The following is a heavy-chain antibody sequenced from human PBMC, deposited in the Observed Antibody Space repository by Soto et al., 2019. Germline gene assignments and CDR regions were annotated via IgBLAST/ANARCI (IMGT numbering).Heavy chain of an antibody. D-gene: IGHD3-22*01. CDR3: ARGVVGDSSGYYPVY. J-gene: IGHJ4*02. Sequence: KTXESLSLACAVYGASFSGYYWFWIRQPPGKGLEWIGEINHSGSTNYNPSLKSRVTISIDTSKNQFSLKLSSVTAADTAVYHCARGVVGDSSGYYPVYWGQGALVTVYS. V-gene: IGHV4-34*01. CDR1: GASFSGYY. CDR2: INHSGST.